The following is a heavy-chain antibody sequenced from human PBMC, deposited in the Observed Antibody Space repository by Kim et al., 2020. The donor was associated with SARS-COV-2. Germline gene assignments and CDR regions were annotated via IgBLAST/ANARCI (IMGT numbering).Heavy chain of an antibody. CDR3: ARVSKYYDSSGYYYVY. J-gene: IGHJ4*02. CDR2: INSDGSST. CDR1: GFTFSSYW. Sequence: GGSLRLSCAASGFTFSSYWMHWVRQAPGKGLVWVSRINSDGSSTTYADSVKGRFTISRDNAKNTMYLQMNSLRAEDTAMYYCARVSKYYDSSGYYYVYWGQGTLVTVSS. V-gene: IGHV3-74*01. D-gene: IGHD3-22*01.